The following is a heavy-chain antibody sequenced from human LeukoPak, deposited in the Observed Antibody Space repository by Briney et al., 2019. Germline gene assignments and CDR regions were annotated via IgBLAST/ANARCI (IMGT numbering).Heavy chain of an antibody. D-gene: IGHD3-3*01. Sequence: SETLSLTCAVYGGSFSGYYWSWIRQPPGKGLEWIGEINHSGSTNYNPSLKSRVTISVDTSKNQFSLKLSSVTAADTAVYYCARHPRNDFWSGYYGYYYGMDVWGQGTTVTVSS. CDR1: GGSFSGYY. V-gene: IGHV4-34*01. CDR3: ARHPRNDFWSGYYGYYYGMDV. J-gene: IGHJ6*02. CDR2: INHSGST.